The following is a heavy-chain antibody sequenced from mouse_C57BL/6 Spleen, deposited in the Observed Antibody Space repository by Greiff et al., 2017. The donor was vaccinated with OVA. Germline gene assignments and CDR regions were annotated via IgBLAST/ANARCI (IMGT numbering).Heavy chain of an antibody. CDR2: INPNNGGT. V-gene: IGHV1-18*01. D-gene: IGHD1-1*01. Sequence: EVQLQQSGPELVKPGASVKIPCKASGYTFTDYNMDWVKQSHGKSLEWIGDINPNNGGTIYNQKFKGKATLTVDKSSSTAYMELRSLTSEDTAVYYCAMYYYGSSYPFAYWGQGTLVTVSA. CDR3: AMYYYGSSYPFAY. J-gene: IGHJ3*01. CDR1: GYTFTDYN.